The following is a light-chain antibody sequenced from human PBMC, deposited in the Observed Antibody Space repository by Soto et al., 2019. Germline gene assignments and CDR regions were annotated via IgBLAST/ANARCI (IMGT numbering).Light chain of an antibody. Sequence: DVVMTQSPLSLPVTLGQPASISCRSSQSIVYSDGKAYLSWFQQRPGQSPRRLIYKASNRYSGVPDRFSGSGSCTDFTLQIDRVEAEDVGIYYCMQGTYWPPTFGRGTRVEIK. CDR1: QSIVYSDGKAY. V-gene: IGKV2-30*01. J-gene: IGKJ1*01. CDR3: MQGTYWPPT. CDR2: KAS.